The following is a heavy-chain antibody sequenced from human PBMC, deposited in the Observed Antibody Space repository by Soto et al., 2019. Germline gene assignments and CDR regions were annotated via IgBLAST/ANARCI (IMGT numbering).Heavy chain of an antibody. CDR3: AKDWGIWFGEWGLGY. J-gene: IGHJ4*02. V-gene: IGHV3-23*01. Sequence: GGSLRLSCAASGFTFSSYAMSRVRQAPGKGLEWVSAISGSGGSTYYADSVKGRFTISRDNSKNTLYLQMNSLRAEDTAVYYCAKDWGIWFGEWGLGYWGQGTLVTVSS. CDR1: GFTFSSYA. CDR2: ISGSGGST. D-gene: IGHD3-10*01.